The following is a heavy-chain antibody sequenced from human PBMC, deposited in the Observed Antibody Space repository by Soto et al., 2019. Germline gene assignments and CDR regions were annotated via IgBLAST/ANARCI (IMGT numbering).Heavy chain of an antibody. V-gene: IGHV1-18*01. D-gene: IGHD5-18*01. CDR2: ISGHNGNT. CDR1: GYTFSNYG. Sequence: QVQLMQSGPEVKEPGASVKLSCKASGYTFSNYGLSWVRQAPGQGLEWMGWISGHNGNTIYAQKLQDRDTMTTDTSTRTAYMELRSLRSDDTAVYYCARQPRYSYADSWGPGTLVTVSS. CDR3: ARQPRYSYADS. J-gene: IGHJ4*02.